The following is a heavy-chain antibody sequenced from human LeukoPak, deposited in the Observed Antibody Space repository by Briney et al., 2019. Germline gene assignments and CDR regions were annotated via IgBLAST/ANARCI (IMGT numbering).Heavy chain of an antibody. J-gene: IGHJ4*02. V-gene: IGHV1-69*13. D-gene: IGHD3-16*02. Sequence: GASVKVSCKASGYTFTSYGISWVRQAPGQGLEWMGGIIPIFGTANYAQKFQGRVTITADESTSTAYMELSSLRSEDTAVYYCARSFGGVIGLDYWGQGTLVTVSS. CDR1: GYTFTSYG. CDR2: IIPIFGTA. CDR3: ARSFGGVIGLDY.